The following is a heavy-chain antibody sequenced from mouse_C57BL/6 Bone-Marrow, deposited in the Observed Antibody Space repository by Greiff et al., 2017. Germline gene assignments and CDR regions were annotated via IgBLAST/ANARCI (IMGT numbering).Heavy chain of an antibody. CDR2: IRSKSNNYAT. D-gene: IGHD1-1*01. CDR1: GFSFNTYA. Sequence: DVKLVESGGGLVQPKGSLKLSCAASGFSFNTYAMNWVRQAPGKGLEWVARIRSKSNNYATYYADSVKDRFTISRDDSESMLYLQMNNLKTEDTAMYYCVRQTVDYFDYWGQGTTLTVSS. J-gene: IGHJ2*01. V-gene: IGHV10-1*01. CDR3: VRQTVDYFDY.